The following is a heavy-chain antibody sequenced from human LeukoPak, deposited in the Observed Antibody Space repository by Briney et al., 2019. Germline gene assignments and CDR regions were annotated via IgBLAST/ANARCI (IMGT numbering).Heavy chain of an antibody. CDR3: ARGEVWLEE. CDR1: GFTFSNYA. V-gene: IGHV4-34*01. D-gene: IGHD6-19*01. Sequence: GSLRLSCAASGFTFSNYAMTWVRQTPGKGLEWIGEINHSGSTNYNPSLKSRVTTSVDTSKNQFSLRLSSVTAADTAVYYCARGEVWLEEWGQGTLVTVSS. CDR2: INHSGST. J-gene: IGHJ4*02.